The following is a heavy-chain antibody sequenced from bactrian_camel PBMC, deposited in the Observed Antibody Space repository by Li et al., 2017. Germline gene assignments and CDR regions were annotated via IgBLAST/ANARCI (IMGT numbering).Heavy chain of an antibody. J-gene: IGHJ6*01. Sequence: HVQLVESGGGTVQIGGSLELSCVVSEGTTKTNRWGWFRRAPGKEREGVATIEMESGTSYADSVKGRFTISRDNAKNTVYLQMSSLKPEDTAVYYCVPSSQPPSGGSCAMSFGVWGQGTQVTVS. V-gene: IGHV3S53*01. CDR2: IEMESGT. CDR1: EGTTKTNR. CDR3: VPSSQPPSGGSCAMSFGV. D-gene: IGHD7*01.